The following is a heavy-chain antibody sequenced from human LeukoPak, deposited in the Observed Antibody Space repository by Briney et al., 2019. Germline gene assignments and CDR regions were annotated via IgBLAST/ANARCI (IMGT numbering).Heavy chain of an antibody. CDR3: ASGIKSILVGAHDAFDV. Sequence: ASVKVSCKASGHTFTDYYIHWVRQAPGQGLEWMGRINPNSGVTNYAQRFQGRVTMTRDTSVNTAYMELSSLISDATAVYYCASGIKSILVGAHDAFDVWGQGTMVTVSS. D-gene: IGHD1-26*01. CDR2: INPNSGVT. CDR1: GHTFTDYY. V-gene: IGHV1-2*02. J-gene: IGHJ3*01.